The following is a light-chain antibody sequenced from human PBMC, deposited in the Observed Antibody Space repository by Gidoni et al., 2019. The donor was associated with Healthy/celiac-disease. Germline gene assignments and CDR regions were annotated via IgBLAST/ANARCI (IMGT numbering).Light chain of an antibody. CDR3: QQYNNWPPT. CDR1: QSVSSN. J-gene: IGKJ1*01. CDR2: GAS. Sequence: EIVMTQSPATLSMSPGERATLSCRASQSVSSNLAWYQQKPGQAPRLLIYGASTRATGIPARFSCSGSGTEFTLTISSLQSEDFAVYYCQQYNNWPPTFGQGTKVEIK. V-gene: IGKV3-15*01.